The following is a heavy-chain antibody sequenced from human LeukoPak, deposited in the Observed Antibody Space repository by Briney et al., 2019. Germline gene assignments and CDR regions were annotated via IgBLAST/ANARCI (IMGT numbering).Heavy chain of an antibody. CDR2: IYYSGST. CDR1: GGSISSSSYY. V-gene: IGHV4-39*07. CDR3: ASALARRDFWSGYWGYFDY. D-gene: IGHD3-3*01. J-gene: IGHJ4*02. Sequence: PSETLSLTCTVSGGSISSSSYYWGWIRQPPGKWLEWIGCIYYSGSTYYNPSLKSRVTISVDTSKNQFSLKLSSVTAADTAVYYCASALARRDFWSGYWGYFDYWGQGTLVTVSS.